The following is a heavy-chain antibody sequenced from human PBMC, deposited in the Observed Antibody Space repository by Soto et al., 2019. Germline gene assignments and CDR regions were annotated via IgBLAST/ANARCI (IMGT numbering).Heavy chain of an antibody. D-gene: IGHD2-15*01. CDR3: AVLGVVVAANDAFDI. CDR1: GFTFDDYA. CDR2: ISWNSGSI. J-gene: IGHJ3*02. Sequence: GGSLRLSCAASGFTFDDYAMHWVRQAPGKGLEWVSGISWNSGSIGYADSVKGRFTISRDNAKNSLYLQMNSLRAEDTALYYCAVLGVVVAANDAFDIWGQGTMVTVSS. V-gene: IGHV3-9*01.